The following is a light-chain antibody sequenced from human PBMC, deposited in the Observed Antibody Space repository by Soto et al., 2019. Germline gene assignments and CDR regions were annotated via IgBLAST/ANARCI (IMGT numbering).Light chain of an antibody. Sequence: QSALTQPASVSGSPGQSITISCTGTSSDVGGYNYVSWYQQHPGKAPKLILYDVSNRPSGVSNRFSGSKSGNTASLTISGLQAEDEADYYCSSYTSSSTLYVFGTGTKLTVL. J-gene: IGLJ1*01. CDR3: SSYTSSSTLYV. CDR2: DVS. CDR1: SSDVGGYNY. V-gene: IGLV2-14*01.